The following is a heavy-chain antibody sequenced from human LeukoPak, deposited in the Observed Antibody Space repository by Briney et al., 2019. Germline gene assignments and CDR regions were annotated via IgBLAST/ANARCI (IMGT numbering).Heavy chain of an antibody. CDR1: GFTFSSYS. V-gene: IGHV3-21*01. D-gene: IGHD3-22*01. CDR2: ISSSSSYI. Sequence: NPGGSLRLSCAASGFTFSSYSMNWVRQAPGKGLEWVSSISSSSSYIYYADSVKGRFTISRDNAKDSLYLQMNSLRAEDTAVYYCARDIYYYDSSGYYFPGGSDYWGQGTLVTVSS. CDR3: ARDIYYYDSSGYYFPGGSDY. J-gene: IGHJ4*02.